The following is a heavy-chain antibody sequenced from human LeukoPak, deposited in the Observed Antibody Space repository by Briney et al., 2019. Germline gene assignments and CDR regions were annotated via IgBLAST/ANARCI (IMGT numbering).Heavy chain of an antibody. Sequence: PGGSLRLSCSGAGFTFRDSAFHWVRQAPGKGLEWVAVISDDGSKRFYADSVKGRFTISRDNSRDTLYLHMQTLRPEDSAVYYCARESGFMMVGEINADNWFDPWGRGTPVTVSS. J-gene: IGHJ5*02. CDR2: ISDDGSKR. V-gene: IGHV3-30*04. D-gene: IGHD3-3*01. CDR1: GFTFRDSA. CDR3: ARESGFMMVGEINADNWFDP.